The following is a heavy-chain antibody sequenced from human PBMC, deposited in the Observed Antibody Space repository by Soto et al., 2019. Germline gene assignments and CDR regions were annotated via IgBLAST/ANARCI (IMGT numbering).Heavy chain of an antibody. V-gene: IGHV6-1*01. Sequence: SQTLSLPCAISGDSVSSNSAAWNWIRQSPSRGLEWLGRTYYRSKWYNDYAVSVKSRITINPDTSKNQFSLQLNSVTPEDTAVYYCASVIAAAGSRPFDPWGQGTLVTVSS. CDR3: ASVIAAAGSRPFDP. CDR1: GDSVSSNSAA. CDR2: TYYRSKWYN. D-gene: IGHD6-13*01. J-gene: IGHJ5*02.